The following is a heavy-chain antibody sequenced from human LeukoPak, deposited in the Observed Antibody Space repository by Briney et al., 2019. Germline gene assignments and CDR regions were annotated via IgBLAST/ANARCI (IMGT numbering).Heavy chain of an antibody. CDR1: GGSVTSYY. V-gene: IGHV4-59*08. CDR2: IYYSGGT. CDR3: ATTGATSPYSASWFNIEY. D-gene: IGHD6-13*01. Sequence: SETLSLTCTVSGGSVTSYYCNWVRQPPGRGLEWIGYIYYSGGTNYNPSLESRVTISLDTAKNQFSLKLRSVTAEDTAVYYCATTGATSPYSASWFNIEYWGQGTLVNVSS. J-gene: IGHJ4*02.